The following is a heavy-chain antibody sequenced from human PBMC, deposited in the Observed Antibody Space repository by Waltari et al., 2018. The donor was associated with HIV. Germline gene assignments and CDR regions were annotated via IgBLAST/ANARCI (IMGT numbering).Heavy chain of an antibody. CDR3: VRATCSVGCYHYLGMDV. Sequence: QEQLVQSGAEVKKPGASVKVSCTASGNTFSTYDMNWVRQAPGPGLEWVGWIHPNTGNTVYAQKFQGRVSMTSNTSLRTVYMELSSLSSDDTAIYYCVRATCSVGCYHYLGMDVWGQGTTVIVS. V-gene: IGHV1-8*01. J-gene: IGHJ6*02. CDR2: IHPNTGNT. D-gene: IGHD6-19*01. CDR1: GNTFSTYD.